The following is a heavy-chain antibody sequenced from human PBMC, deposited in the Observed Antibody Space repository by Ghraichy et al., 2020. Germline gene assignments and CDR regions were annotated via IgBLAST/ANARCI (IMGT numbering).Heavy chain of an antibody. CDR1: GGSSSDYY. V-gene: IGHV4-34*01. CDR3: ARRRRSSTSVTARFFDS. CDR2: INRSERT. Sequence: SETLSLTCAVYGGSSSDYYWTWIRQSPGKGLEWIGDINRSERTFYNPSLKSRVIISLDISKNQFSLKLSSVTAADTAVYYCARRRRSSTSVTARFFDSWGQGDLVTVSS. J-gene: IGHJ4*02. D-gene: IGHD2-21*02.